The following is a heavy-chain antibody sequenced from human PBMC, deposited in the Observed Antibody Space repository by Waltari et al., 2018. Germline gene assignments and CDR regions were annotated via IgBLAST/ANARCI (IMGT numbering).Heavy chain of an antibody. Sequence: QVQLVQSGAEVKKPGASVKVSCKAPGYTFTSYDLNWVRQATGQGLEWMGWMNPNSGNTGYALKVQGRAPMPRNTAISTAYMELSSLSSEDTAVYYCARATAVQGVTKYSSSWYYYGMDVWGQGTTVTVSS. V-gene: IGHV1-8*01. D-gene: IGHD6-13*01. CDR3: ARATAVQGVTKYSSSWYYYGMDV. CDR1: GYTFTSYD. CDR2: MNPNSGNT. J-gene: IGHJ6*02.